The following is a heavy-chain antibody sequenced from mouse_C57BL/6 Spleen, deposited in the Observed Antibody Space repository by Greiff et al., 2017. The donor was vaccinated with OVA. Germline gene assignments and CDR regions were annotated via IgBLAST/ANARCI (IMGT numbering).Heavy chain of an antibody. D-gene: IGHD1-1*01. Sequence: DVKLVESGGGLVQPGGSLSLSCAASGFTFTDYYMSWVRQPPGKALEWLGFIRNKANGYTTEYSASVKGRFTMSRDNSQSILYLQMNALGAEDSATYYCARRHYGSRVLDYWGQGTTLTVSS. CDR2: IRNKANGYTT. CDR1: GFTFTDYY. V-gene: IGHV7-3*01. J-gene: IGHJ2*01. CDR3: ARRHYGSRVLDY.